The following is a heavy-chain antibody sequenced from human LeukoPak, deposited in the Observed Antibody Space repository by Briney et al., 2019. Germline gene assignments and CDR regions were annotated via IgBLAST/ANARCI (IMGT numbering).Heavy chain of an antibody. CDR1: GLTVNTND. J-gene: IGHJ4*02. CDR2: ILSDDTT. Sequence: PGGSLRLSCAVSGLTVNTNDLTWVRQAPEKGLEWVSTILSDDTTSYSDSVKGRFTISRDNSKNTLHLQMNGLRAEDSAVYYCTRDIPRDPYSYFDYWGQGILVTVSS. V-gene: IGHV3-53*01. CDR3: TRDIPRDPYSYFDY. D-gene: IGHD5-24*01.